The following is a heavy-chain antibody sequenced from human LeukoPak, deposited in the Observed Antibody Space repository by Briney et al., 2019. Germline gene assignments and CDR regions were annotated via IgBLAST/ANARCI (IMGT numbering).Heavy chain of an antibody. D-gene: IGHD3-9*01. V-gene: IGHV5-51*01. CDR2: IYPGDSDT. CDR3: ARHGRYFDWLSWFDP. J-gene: IGHJ5*02. Sequence: PGESLKISCKGSGYSFTSYWIGWVRQMPGKGLEWMGIIYPGDSDTRYSPAFQGQVTISSAKSISTAYLQWSSLKASDTAMYYCARHGRYFDWLSWFDPWGQGTLVTVSS. CDR1: GYSFTSYW.